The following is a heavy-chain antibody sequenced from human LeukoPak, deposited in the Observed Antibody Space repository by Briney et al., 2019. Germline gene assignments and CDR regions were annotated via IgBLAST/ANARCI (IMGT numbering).Heavy chain of an antibody. J-gene: IGHJ4*02. CDR1: GGSISSNSYY. Sequence: PSETLSLTCAVSGGSISSNSYYWAWIRQPPGKGLEWIGYIYYSGSTNYNPSLKSRVTISVDTSKNQFSLKLSSVTAADTAVYYCARGVVIAPQTFDYWGQGTLVTVSS. CDR2: IYYSGST. CDR3: ARGVVIAPQTFDY. D-gene: IGHD2-21*01. V-gene: IGHV4-61*05.